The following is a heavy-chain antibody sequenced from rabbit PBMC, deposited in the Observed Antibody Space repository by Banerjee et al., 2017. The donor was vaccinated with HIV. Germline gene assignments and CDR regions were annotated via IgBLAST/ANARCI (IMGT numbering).Heavy chain of an antibody. J-gene: IGHJ4*01. Sequence: QEQLEESGGGLVQPEGSLTLTCKASGFDLSSYWMCWVRQAPGKGLEWIACINTSSGNTVYANWAKGRLTISKTSSTTVTLQMTSLTAADTATYFCARGWLYYTYGYAGYAYATPYYFNLWGPGTLVTVS. CDR1: GFDLSSYW. CDR3: ARGWLYYTYGYAGYAYATPYYFNL. D-gene: IGHD6-1*01. CDR2: INTSSGNT. V-gene: IGHV1S45*01.